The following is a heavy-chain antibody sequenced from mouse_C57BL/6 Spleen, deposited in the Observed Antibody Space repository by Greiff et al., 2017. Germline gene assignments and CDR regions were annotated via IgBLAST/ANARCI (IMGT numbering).Heavy chain of an antibody. D-gene: IGHD2-4*01. Sequence: VQLQQSGPELVKPGASVKISCKASGYTFTDYYMNWVKQSHGKSLEWIGDINPNNGGTSYNQKFKGKATLTVDKSSSTAYMELRSLTSEDSAVYYCARWGYYDYDEVFDYWGQGTTLTVSS. CDR2: INPNNGGT. J-gene: IGHJ2*01. CDR3: ARWGYYDYDEVFDY. CDR1: GYTFTDYY. V-gene: IGHV1-26*01.